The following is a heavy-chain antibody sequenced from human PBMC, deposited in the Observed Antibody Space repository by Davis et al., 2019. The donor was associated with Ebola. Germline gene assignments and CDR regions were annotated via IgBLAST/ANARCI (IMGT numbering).Heavy chain of an antibody. J-gene: IGHJ6*02. Sequence: GESLKISCAASGFTFSSFSMNWVRQAPGKGLEWVSSISRTGQYIYYVNSVKGRFTISRDNAKNSLYLQLNSLRAEDTAVYYCARVGGAAPDYYYYAMDVWGQGTTVTVSS. CDR3: ARVGGAAPDYYYYAMDV. D-gene: IGHD6-6*01. CDR2: ISRTGQYI. CDR1: GFTFSSFS. V-gene: IGHV3-21*01.